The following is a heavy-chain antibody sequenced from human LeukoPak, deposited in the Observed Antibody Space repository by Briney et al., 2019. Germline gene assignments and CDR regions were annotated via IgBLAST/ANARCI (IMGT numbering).Heavy chain of an antibody. V-gene: IGHV4-34*01. Sequence: SETLSLTCAVYGGSFSGYYWSWIRQPPGKGLEWIGEINHSGSTNYNPSLKSRVTISVDTSKNQFSLKLSSVSAADTAVYYCARAYCGSGSYRLNWFDPWGQGTLVTVSS. CDR3: ARAYCGSGSYRLNWFDP. J-gene: IGHJ5*02. D-gene: IGHD3-10*01. CDR1: GGSFSGYY. CDR2: INHSGST.